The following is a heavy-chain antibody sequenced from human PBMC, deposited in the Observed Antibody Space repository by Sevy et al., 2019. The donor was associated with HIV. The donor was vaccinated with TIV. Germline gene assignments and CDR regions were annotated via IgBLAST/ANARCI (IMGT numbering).Heavy chain of an antibody. CDR2: ITWNSGNI. J-gene: IGHJ4*02. Sequence: GGYLRLSCEASGFKFDDYAMHWVRQGPGKGLEWVSGITWNSGNIAYADSVKGRFTISRDNAKNSLYLQMDSLRPEDTAFYYCAKGRGAMGVTFCGSDCYIDYWGQGALVTVSS. CDR3: AKGRGAMGVTFCGSDCYIDY. CDR1: GFKFDDYA. V-gene: IGHV3-9*01. D-gene: IGHD2-21*02.